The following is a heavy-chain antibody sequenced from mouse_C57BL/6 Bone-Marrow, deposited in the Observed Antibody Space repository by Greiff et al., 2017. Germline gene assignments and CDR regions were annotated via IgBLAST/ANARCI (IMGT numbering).Heavy chain of an antibody. CDR3: CYGIDY. Sequence: VKLQQPGAELVKPGASVTLSCKASGYTFTSYWMHWVKQRPGQGLEWIGMIHPNSGSTNYNEKFKSKATLTVDKSSSTAYMRLSSLTSEDSAVYYCCYGIDYWGQGTTLTVSS. CDR2: IHPNSGST. CDR1: GYTFTSYW. J-gene: IGHJ2*01. V-gene: IGHV1-64*01. D-gene: IGHD2-1*01.